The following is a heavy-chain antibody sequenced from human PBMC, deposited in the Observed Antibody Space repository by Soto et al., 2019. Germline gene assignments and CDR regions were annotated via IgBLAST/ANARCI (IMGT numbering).Heavy chain of an antibody. J-gene: IGHJ3*01. D-gene: IGHD3-22*01. CDR1: GGSISSTTDY. V-gene: IGHV4-39*01. CDR3: ARTQTGPTSGSFDV. CDR2: VYYSGSA. Sequence: QLQLQESGPGLVKPSETLSLTCTVSGGSISSTTDYWAWIRQPPGTGLEWIGSVYYSGSAYYNPYLKSRVTISVDTSKKQFSLNLSSVTAPDTAVYYCARTQTGPTSGSFDVWGQGTLVTVSS.